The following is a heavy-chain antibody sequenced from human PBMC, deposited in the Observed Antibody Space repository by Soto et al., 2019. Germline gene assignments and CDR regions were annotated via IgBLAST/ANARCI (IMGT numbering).Heavy chain of an antibody. CDR2: ISGRGGNT. CDR1: GFTFSTYA. V-gene: IGHV3-23*01. J-gene: IGHJ4*02. D-gene: IGHD6-13*01. Sequence: VGSLRLSFGASGFTFSTYAMSWVLQSPGKGLEWVSAISGRGGNTYYADSVKGRFNISRDNSKNTLYLQMNSLRAEDAALYYCAKSYTSNWYHYFDYWGQGTLVTVSS. CDR3: AKSYTSNWYHYFDY.